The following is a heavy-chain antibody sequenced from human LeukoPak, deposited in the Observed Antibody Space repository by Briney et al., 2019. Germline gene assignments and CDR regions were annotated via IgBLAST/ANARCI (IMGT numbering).Heavy chain of an antibody. D-gene: IGHD3-10*01. CDR3: ARDQGVTMVRGVIITSPSGPAD. Sequence: SETLSLTCAVYGGSFSGYYWSWIRQPPGKGLEWIGEMNHRGSTNYNPSLKSRVTISVDTSKNQFSLKLSSVTAADTAVYYCARDQGVTMVRGVIITSPSGPADWGQGTLVTVSS. CDR2: MNHRGST. V-gene: IGHV4-34*01. CDR1: GGSFSGYY. J-gene: IGHJ4*02.